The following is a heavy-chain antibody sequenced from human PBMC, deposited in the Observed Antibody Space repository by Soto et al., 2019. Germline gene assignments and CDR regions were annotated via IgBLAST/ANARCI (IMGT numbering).Heavy chain of an antibody. CDR1: GFTFSSYA. D-gene: IGHD5-12*01. J-gene: IGHJ6*02. Sequence: HPGGSLRLSCAASGFTFSSYAMHWVRQAPGKGLEWVAVISYDGSNKYYADSVKGRFTISRDNSKNTLYLQMNSLRAEDTAVYYCARDYYRFNSGYGFSMDVRGQGTTVTVSS. V-gene: IGHV3-30-3*01. CDR3: ARDYYRFNSGYGFSMDV. CDR2: ISYDGSNK.